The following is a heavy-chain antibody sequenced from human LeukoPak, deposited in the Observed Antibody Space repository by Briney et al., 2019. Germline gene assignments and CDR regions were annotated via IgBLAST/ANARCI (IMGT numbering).Heavy chain of an antibody. CDR3: ARGGSSWYYFDY. CDR1: GFTVSSNY. J-gene: IGHJ4*02. V-gene: IGHV3-53*01. Sequence: GGSLRLSCAASGFTVSSNYMSWVSQAPGKGLEWVSVIYSGGSTYYADSVKGRFTISKDNSKNTLYLQMNSLRAEDTAVYYCARGGSSWYYFDYWGQGTLVTVSS. CDR2: IYSGGST. D-gene: IGHD6-13*01.